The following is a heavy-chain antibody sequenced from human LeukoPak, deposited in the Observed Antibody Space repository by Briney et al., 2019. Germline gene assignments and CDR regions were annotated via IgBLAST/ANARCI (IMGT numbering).Heavy chain of an antibody. Sequence: PSETLSLTCTVSGGSISSSSYYWGWIRQPPGKGLEWIGSIYYSGSTYYSPSLKSRVTISVDTSKNQFSLKLSSVTAADTAVYYCARSGRITFGGVIDHPFDPWGQGTLVTVSS. J-gene: IGHJ5*02. CDR2: IYYSGST. CDR1: GGSISSSSYY. D-gene: IGHD3-16*02. CDR3: ARSGRITFGGVIDHPFDP. V-gene: IGHV4-39*07.